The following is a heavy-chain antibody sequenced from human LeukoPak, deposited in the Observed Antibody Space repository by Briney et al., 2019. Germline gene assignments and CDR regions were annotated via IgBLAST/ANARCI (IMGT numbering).Heavy chain of an antibody. V-gene: IGHV3-30*02. CDR2: IRYDGSNK. J-gene: IGHJ4*02. D-gene: IGHD6-13*01. CDR1: GLTLSNYW. CDR3: AKDRDSSSWYDVGFDY. Sequence: GGSLRLSCVAPGLTLSNYWMSWVRQAPGKGLEWVAFIRYDGSNKYYADSVKGRFTISRDNSKNTLYLQMNSLRAEDTAVYYCAKDRDSSSWYDVGFDYWGQGTLVTVSS.